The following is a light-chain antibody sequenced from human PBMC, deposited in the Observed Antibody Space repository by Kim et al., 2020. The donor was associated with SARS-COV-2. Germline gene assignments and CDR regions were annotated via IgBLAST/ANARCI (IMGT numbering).Light chain of an antibody. J-gene: IGKJ1*01. V-gene: IGKV1-12*01. CDR1: QDINTR. CDR3: QQANNFPWT. Sequence: ASAGERATISCRASQDINTRLAWYQQRPGMVPKLLIDGASSLPSGVPSRFSGSGSGTDFTLTIWSLQPEDFAPYYCQQANNFPWTFGQGTKVDIK. CDR2: GAS.